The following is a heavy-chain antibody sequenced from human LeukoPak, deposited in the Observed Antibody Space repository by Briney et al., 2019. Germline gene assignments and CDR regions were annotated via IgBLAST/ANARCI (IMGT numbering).Heavy chain of an antibody. J-gene: IGHJ4*02. D-gene: IGHD3-3*01. CDR3: TTEDYAYYQFWSGK. V-gene: IGHV3-15*01. Sequence: PGGSLRLSCAASGITLSNAWMSWVRQAPGKGLEWVGRIKSKSDGGTTDYAAPVKGRFSISRDDSQNTLYLQMNSLKPEDTAVYYCTTEDYAYYQFWSGKWGQGTLVTVSS. CDR2: IKSKSDGGTT. CDR1: GITLSNAW.